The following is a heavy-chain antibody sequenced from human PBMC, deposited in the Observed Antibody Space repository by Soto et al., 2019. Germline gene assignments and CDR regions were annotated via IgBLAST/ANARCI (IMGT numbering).Heavy chain of an antibody. J-gene: IGHJ4*02. CDR2: INTDGSAT. CDR3: VRGYSDY. CDR1: GFTLTSYW. V-gene: IGHV3-74*01. D-gene: IGHD1-26*01. Sequence: EIQLVESGGGLVQPGGSLRLACAASGFTLTSYWMHWVRQVPGQGLVWVSLINTDGSATNYADSVKGRFTMSRDNARTTMYMQMNSLRAEDPAVYYCVRGYSDYWGKGTLVTVSS.